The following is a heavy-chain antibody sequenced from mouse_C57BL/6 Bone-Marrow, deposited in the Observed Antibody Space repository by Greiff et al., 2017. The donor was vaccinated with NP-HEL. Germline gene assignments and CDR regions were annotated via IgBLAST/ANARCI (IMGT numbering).Heavy chain of an antibody. CDR3: ARCYDCYPYYFDY. D-gene: IGHD2-3*01. V-gene: IGHV1-61*01. CDR2: IYPSDSET. CDR1: GYTFTSYW. J-gene: IGHJ2*01. Sequence: QVQLKESGAELVRPGSSVKLSCKASGYTFTSYWMDWVKQRPGQGLEWIGNIYPSDSETHYNQKFKDKATLTVDKSSSTAYMQLSSLTSEDSAVYYCARCYDCYPYYFDYWGQGTTLTVSS.